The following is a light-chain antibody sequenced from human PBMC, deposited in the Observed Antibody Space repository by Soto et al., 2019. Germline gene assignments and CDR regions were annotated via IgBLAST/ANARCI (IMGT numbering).Light chain of an antibody. CDR2: KAS. V-gene: IGKV1-5*03. Sequence: DIQMTQSPSTLSASVGDIVTTTCRASQSISSWLAWYQQKPGKAPRLLMYKASSLESGVPSRFSGSGSGTEFTLTISSLQPDDFATYYCQQYSSHSWTFGQGTKVEVK. CDR1: QSISSW. CDR3: QQYSSHSWT. J-gene: IGKJ1*01.